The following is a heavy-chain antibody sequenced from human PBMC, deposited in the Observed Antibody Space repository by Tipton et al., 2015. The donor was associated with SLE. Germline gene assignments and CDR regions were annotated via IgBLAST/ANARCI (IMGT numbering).Heavy chain of an antibody. CDR2: VFSSGTT. D-gene: IGHD7-27*01. CDR1: GGSITTRSYY. V-gene: IGHV4-31*03. J-gene: IGHJ3*02. Sequence: TLSLTCIVSGGSITTRSYYWGWIRQHPGKGLEWIGYVFSSGTTYYNPSLQGRLSMSLDTSKNQLSLQLSSVTSADTAVYYCARGPNWGLDDAFDIWGQGTMVSVSS. CDR3: ARGPNWGLDDAFDI.